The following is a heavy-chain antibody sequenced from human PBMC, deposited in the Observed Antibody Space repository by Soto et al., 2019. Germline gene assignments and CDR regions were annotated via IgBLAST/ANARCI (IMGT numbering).Heavy chain of an antibody. J-gene: IGHJ2*01. CDR1: GGSISSSSYY. Sequence: QLQLQESGPGLVKPSETLSLTCTVSGGSISSSSYYWGWIRQPPGKGLEWIGSIYYSGSTYYNPSLKSRATISVDTSKNQFALKLSSVTAADTAVYYCARLSVIVATIGWYFDLWGRGTLVTVSS. CDR3: ARLSVIVATIGWYFDL. CDR2: IYYSGST. D-gene: IGHD5-12*01. V-gene: IGHV4-39*01.